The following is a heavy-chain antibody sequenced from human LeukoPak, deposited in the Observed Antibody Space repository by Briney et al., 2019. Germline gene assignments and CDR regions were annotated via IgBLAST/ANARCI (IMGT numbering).Heavy chain of an antibody. V-gene: IGHV4-59*01. D-gene: IGHD5-12*01. CDR1: GGSISSYY. CDR2: IHYSGST. CDR3: ARTTEGYAGGPGFSYYYYMDV. J-gene: IGHJ6*03. Sequence: SETLSLTCTVSGGSISSYYWSWIRQPPGKGLEWIGFIHYSGSTHYNPSLKSRVTISVDTSKNQVSLKLRSVTAADTAVYYCARTTEGYAGGPGFSYYYYMDVWGKGTTVTISS.